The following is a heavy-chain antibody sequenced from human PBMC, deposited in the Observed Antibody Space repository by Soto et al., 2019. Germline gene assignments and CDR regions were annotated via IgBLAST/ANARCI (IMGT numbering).Heavy chain of an antibody. CDR2: IYYSGST. Sequence: SETLSLTCTVSGGSISSYYWSWIRQPPGKGLEWIGYIYYSGSTNYNPSLKSRVTISVDTSKNQFSLKLSSVTAADTAVYYCARGEISRGVVAAFDIWGQGTMVTVSS. CDR1: GGSISSYY. J-gene: IGHJ3*02. CDR3: ARGEISRGVVAAFDI. D-gene: IGHD2-2*01. V-gene: IGHV4-59*01.